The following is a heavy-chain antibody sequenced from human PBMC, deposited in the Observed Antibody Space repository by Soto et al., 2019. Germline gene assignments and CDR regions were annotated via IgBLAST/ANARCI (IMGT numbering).Heavy chain of an antibody. CDR3: ARALGVYSSGWYYFDY. Sequence: GASVKVSCKASGYTFTSYGISWVRQAPGQGLEWMGWISAYNGNTNYAQKLQGRVTMTTDTSTSTAYMELRSLRSDDTAVYYCARALGVYSSGWYYFDYWGQGTLVTVSS. D-gene: IGHD6-19*01. J-gene: IGHJ4*02. V-gene: IGHV1-18*01. CDR2: ISAYNGNT. CDR1: GYTFTSYG.